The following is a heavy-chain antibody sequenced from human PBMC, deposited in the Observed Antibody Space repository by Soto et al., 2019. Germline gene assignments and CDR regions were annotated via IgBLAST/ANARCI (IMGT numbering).Heavy chain of an antibody. D-gene: IGHD1-1*01. Sequence: GGSLRLSCSAAGFILRRYWMAWVRHPPGKGLEWVATIKPDGREKNYMDSVQGRFIISRDEDENSMSLQLSSLGGEATVAYSSVGGLVGYRRFDYWGLGTPVNVSS. CDR1: GFILRRYW. CDR3: VGGLVGYRRFDY. CDR2: IKPDGREK. J-gene: IGHJ4*02. V-gene: IGHV3-7*03.